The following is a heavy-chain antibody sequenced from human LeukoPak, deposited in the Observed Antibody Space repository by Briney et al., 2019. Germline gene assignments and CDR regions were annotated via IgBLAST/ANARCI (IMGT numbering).Heavy chain of an antibody. V-gene: IGHV4-59*08. Sequence: SETLSLTCTVSGGSISSYYRSWIRQPPGKGLEWIGYIYYSGSTNYNPSLKSRVTISVDTSKNQFSLKLSSVTAADTAMYYCSIDSCSGTTCSSYWGQGTLVTVSS. CDR1: GGSISSYY. CDR2: IYYSGST. CDR3: SIDSCSGTTCSSY. J-gene: IGHJ4*02. D-gene: IGHD2-2*01.